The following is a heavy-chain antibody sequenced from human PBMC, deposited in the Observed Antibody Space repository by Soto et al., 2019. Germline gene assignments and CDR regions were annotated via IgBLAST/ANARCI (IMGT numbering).Heavy chain of an antibody. CDR1: GGSVSSGSYY. CDR3: SRAFQVRLEPQPNWFYL. CDR2: IYYSGST. Sequence: ASETLSLTCTVSGGSVSSGSYYWSWIRQPPGKGLEWIGYIYYSGSTNYNTSLKSRVTISVDTSKNQFSLKLSSVTAADTAVYFFSRAFQVRLEPQPNWFYLWSQRTLVIVSS. J-gene: IGHJ5*02. V-gene: IGHV4-61*01. D-gene: IGHD1-1*01.